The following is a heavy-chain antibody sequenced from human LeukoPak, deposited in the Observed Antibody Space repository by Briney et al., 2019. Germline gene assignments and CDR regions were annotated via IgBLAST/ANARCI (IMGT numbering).Heavy chain of an antibody. J-gene: IGHJ4*02. V-gene: IGHV1-18*01. CDR1: GYTFTSYG. CDR2: ISAYNGNT. D-gene: IGHD3-16*02. Sequence: ASVKVSCKASGYTFTSYGISWVRQAPGQGLEWMGWISAYNGNTNYAQKLQGRVTMTTDTSTSTAYMELRSLRSDDTAVYYCARDGLYDYVWGSYRHITNFDYWGQGTLVTVSS. CDR3: ARDGLYDYVWGSYRHITNFDY.